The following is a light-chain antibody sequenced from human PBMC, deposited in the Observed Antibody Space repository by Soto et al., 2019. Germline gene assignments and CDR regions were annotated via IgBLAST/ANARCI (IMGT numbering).Light chain of an antibody. CDR3: CSYAVTSTDFF. J-gene: IGLJ2*01. CDR1: SSDVGGYNY. Sequence: QSALTQPPSASGSPGQSVTISCTGTSSDVGGYNYVSWYQQHPGKAPKLMIYDVIKRPSGVPDRFSGSKSGNTASLTISGLQAEDEADYYCCSYAVTSTDFFFGVGTKVTVL. V-gene: IGLV2-11*01. CDR2: DVI.